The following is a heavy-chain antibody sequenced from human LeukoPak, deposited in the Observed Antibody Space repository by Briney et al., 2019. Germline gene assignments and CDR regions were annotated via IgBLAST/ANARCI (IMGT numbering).Heavy chain of an antibody. CDR3: ARRHIDCATTTCYVDY. Sequence: GASVKVSCKASTYTFTGYYIHWVRQAPGQGLEWMGWINPNSGVTSFAQTFKGRVTMTRDTSISTAYMELSRLRSDDTAVYYCARRHIDCATTTCYVDYWGEGTLVTVSS. V-gene: IGHV1-2*02. CDR1: TYTFTGYY. D-gene: IGHD1-26*01. J-gene: IGHJ4*02. CDR2: INPNSGVT.